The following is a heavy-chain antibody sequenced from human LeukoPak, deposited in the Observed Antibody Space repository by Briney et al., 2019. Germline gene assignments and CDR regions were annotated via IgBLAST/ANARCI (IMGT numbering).Heavy chain of an antibody. V-gene: IGHV3-23*01. Sequence: GGSLRLSCAASGFTFSSYAMSWVRQAPGKGLEWVSAISGSGGSTYYADSVKGRFTISRDNSKNTLYLQMNSLRAEDTAVYYCANQFPSYYDSSGYYDFLSYHYGMDVWGQGTTVTVSS. CDR2: ISGSGGST. J-gene: IGHJ6*02. D-gene: IGHD3-22*01. CDR1: GFTFSSYA. CDR3: ANQFPSYYDSSGYYDFLSYHYGMDV.